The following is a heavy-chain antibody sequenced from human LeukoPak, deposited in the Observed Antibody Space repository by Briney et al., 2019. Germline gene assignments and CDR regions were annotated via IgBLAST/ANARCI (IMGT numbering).Heavy chain of an antibody. CDR2: IYYSGSN. V-gene: IGHV4-59*01. J-gene: IGHJ5*02. D-gene: IGHD4-23*01. Sequence: SETLSLICTVSGGSISSYYWRWIRQPPGKGLEWIGYIYYSGSNNYNRSLKSRVTISVDKSKNQFFLTLSSVTAADAGVFYRGRVVGTLYNWFDPWGQGTLVTVSP. CDR3: GRVVGTLYNWFDP. CDR1: GGSISSYY.